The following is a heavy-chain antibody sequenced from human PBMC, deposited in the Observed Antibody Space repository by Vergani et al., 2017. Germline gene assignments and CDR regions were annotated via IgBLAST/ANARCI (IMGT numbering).Heavy chain of an antibody. CDR1: GGSISSYY. CDR2: IYYSGST. D-gene: IGHD4-23*01. CDR3: ARADYGVNRYWYFDL. Sequence: QVQLQESGPGLVKTSETLSLTCTVSGGSISSYYWSWIRQPPGKGLEWIGYIYYSGSTYYNPSLKSRVTISVDTSRNQFSLKLSSVTAADTAVYYCARADYGVNRYWYFDLWGRGTLVTVSS. J-gene: IGHJ2*01. V-gene: IGHV4-59*08.